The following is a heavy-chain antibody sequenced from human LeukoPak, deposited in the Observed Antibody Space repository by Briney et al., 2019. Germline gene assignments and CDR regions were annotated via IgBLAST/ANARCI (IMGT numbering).Heavy chain of an antibody. J-gene: IGHJ4*02. Sequence: GGSLRLSCAASGFTFSSYAMHWVRQAPGKGLEWVAVIYSGGSPYYADSVRGRFSISRDNSKSTLYLQMNSLRAEDTAVYYCARGELSPADYWGQGTLVTVSS. V-gene: IGHV3-53*01. CDR2: IYSGGSP. CDR1: GFTFSSYA. CDR3: ARGELSPADY. D-gene: IGHD3-16*02.